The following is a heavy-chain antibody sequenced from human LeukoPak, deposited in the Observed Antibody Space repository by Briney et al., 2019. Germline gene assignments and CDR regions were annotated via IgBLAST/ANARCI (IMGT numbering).Heavy chain of an antibody. CDR1: GFTFSIYT. CDR2: IRGNGGGT. J-gene: IGHJ5*02. Sequence: GGSLRLSCAASGFTFSIYTMTWVRQAPGKGLERVSRIRGNGGGTGYADSVKGRFTISRDNSRNTLYLQMNSLRPEDTAVYYCAKLAPKYPWDIVMVPADQSWGQGTLVTVSS. V-gene: IGHV3-23*01. CDR3: AKLAPKYPWDIVMVPADQS. D-gene: IGHD2-2*01.